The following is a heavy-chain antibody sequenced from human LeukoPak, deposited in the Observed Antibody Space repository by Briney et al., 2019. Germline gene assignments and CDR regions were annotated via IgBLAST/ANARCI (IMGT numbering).Heavy chain of an antibody. V-gene: IGHV4-59*01. CDR1: GGSISSYY. D-gene: IGHD3-22*01. Sequence: SETLSLTCTVSGGSISSYYWSWIRQPPGKGLEWIGYIYYSGSTNYNPSLKSRVTISVDTSKNQFSLKLSSVTAADTAVYYCARGYYDSSGYYRDYWGQGTLVTVSS. J-gene: IGHJ4*02. CDR3: ARGYYDSSGYYRDY. CDR2: IYYSGST.